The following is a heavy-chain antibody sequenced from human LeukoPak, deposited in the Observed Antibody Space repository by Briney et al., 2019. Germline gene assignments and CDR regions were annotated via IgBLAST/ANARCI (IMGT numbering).Heavy chain of an antibody. CDR2: ISYDGSNK. V-gene: IGHV3-30-3*01. Sequence: PGGSLRLSCAASGFTFSSYAMHWVRQAPGKGLEWVAVISYDGSNKYYADSVKGRFTISRDNSKNTLYLQMNSLRAEDTAVYYCARFSSSSGVDYWGQGTLVTVSS. D-gene: IGHD6-6*01. J-gene: IGHJ4*02. CDR3: ARFSSSSGVDY. CDR1: GFTFSSYA.